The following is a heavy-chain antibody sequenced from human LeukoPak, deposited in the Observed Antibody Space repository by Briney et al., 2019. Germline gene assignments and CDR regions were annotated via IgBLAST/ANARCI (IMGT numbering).Heavy chain of an antibody. D-gene: IGHD3-9*01. V-gene: IGHV3-23*01. CDR1: GFTFSNYA. CDR2: ITGNGAST. Sequence: GGSLRLSCAASGFTFSNYAMSWVRQAPGKGLEWVSTITGNGASTFYADSVKGRFTISRDNSKNTLYLQTNSLRAEDTAVYYCANRGRYYFDYWGQGALVTVSS. J-gene: IGHJ4*02. CDR3: ANRGRYYFDY.